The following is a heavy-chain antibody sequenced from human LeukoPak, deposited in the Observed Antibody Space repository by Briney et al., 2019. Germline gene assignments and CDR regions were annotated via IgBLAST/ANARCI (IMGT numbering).Heavy chain of an antibody. Sequence: PGESLKISCKGSGYSFTNYWIAWVRQMPGKGLEWMGIIYPGDSDTRYSPSFQGQVTISADKSISTAYLQWSSLKASDTAVYYCARRGYYDSSGYYNFDYWGQGTLVTVSS. D-gene: IGHD3-22*01. CDR2: IYPGDSDT. J-gene: IGHJ4*02. CDR1: GYSFTNYW. CDR3: ARRGYYDSSGYYNFDY. V-gene: IGHV5-51*01.